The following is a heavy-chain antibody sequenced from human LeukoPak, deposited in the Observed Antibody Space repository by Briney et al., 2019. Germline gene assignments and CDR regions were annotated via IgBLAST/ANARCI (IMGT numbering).Heavy chain of an antibody. Sequence: GGCLRLSCAASGFTFSTYDMNWVRQAPGKGLEWVSSISGSYIYYADSLKGRFAISRDNAKNSLYLQMNNLRAEDTAVYYCAREDASSLDYWGQGILVTVSS. V-gene: IGHV3-21*06. CDR1: GFTFSTYD. D-gene: IGHD6-13*01. CDR2: ISGSYI. J-gene: IGHJ4*02. CDR3: AREDASSLDY.